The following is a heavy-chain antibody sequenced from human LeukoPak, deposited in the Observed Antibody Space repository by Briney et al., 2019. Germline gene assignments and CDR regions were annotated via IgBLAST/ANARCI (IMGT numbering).Heavy chain of an antibody. CDR1: GFTFSSYG. Sequence: PGGSLRLSCAASGFTFSSYGMSWVRQAPGKGLEWVSAISGSGGSTYYADSVKGRFTISRDNSKNTLYLQMNGLRAEDTAVYYCAKKGDYGDYVLGNWGQGTLVTVSS. J-gene: IGHJ4*02. D-gene: IGHD4-17*01. CDR3: AKKGDYGDYVLGN. CDR2: ISGSGGST. V-gene: IGHV3-23*01.